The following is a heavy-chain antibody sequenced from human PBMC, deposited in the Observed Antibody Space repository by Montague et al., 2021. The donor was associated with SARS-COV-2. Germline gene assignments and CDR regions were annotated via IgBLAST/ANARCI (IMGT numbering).Heavy chain of an antibody. J-gene: IGHJ6*02. V-gene: IGHV3-48*03. D-gene: IGHD2-15*01. CDR1: GFSFSSYE. CDR2: ISSGSGSGI. Sequence: SLRLSCVASGFSFSSYEMNWARQAPGKGLEWISYISSGSGSGIHYADXVRGRFTISRANAKNSLYLQMNGLRAEDTAIYYCARDVDPNSWDGMDVWGQGTTVTVSS. CDR3: ARDVDPNSWDGMDV.